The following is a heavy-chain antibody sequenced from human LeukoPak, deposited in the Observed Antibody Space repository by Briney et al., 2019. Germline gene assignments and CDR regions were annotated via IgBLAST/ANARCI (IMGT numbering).Heavy chain of an antibody. Sequence: SETLSLTCTVPGGSISSSSYYWGWIRQPPGKGLEWIGSIYYSGSTYYNPSLKSRVTISVDKSKNQFSLKLSSVTAADTAVYYCARAYCTNGVCHFDYWGQGTLVTVSS. J-gene: IGHJ4*02. CDR3: ARAYCTNGVCHFDY. CDR2: IYYSGST. D-gene: IGHD2-8*01. CDR1: GGSISSSSYY. V-gene: IGHV4-39*07.